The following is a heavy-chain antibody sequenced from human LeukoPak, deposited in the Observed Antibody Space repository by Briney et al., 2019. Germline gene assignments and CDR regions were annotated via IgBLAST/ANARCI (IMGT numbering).Heavy chain of an antibody. V-gene: IGHV1-69*06. J-gene: IGHJ4*02. D-gene: IGHD3-22*01. Sequence: SVKVSCKASGGTFSSYAISWVRQAPGQGLEWMGGIIPIFGTANYAQKFQGRVTITADKSTSTAYMELSSLRSEDTAVYYCAKDGTYYYDSSGYWGYFDYWGQGTLVTVSS. CDR1: GGTFSSYA. CDR2: IIPIFGTA. CDR3: AKDGTYYYDSSGYWGYFDY.